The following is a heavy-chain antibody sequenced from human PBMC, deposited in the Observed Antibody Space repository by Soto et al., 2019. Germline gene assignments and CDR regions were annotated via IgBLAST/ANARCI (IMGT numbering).Heavy chain of an antibody. CDR1: GFTLSNYN. V-gene: IGHV3-11*06. D-gene: IGHD2-2*01. CDR3: SRGQYCSGTNCPSGDV. Sequence: GGSLRLSCAVSGFTLSNYNKNWICQAPGKGLEWVSYISSSSRYTNYDDSVKGRFTISRDNAKNSLYLQMNSLRADDTTVYYYSRGQYCSGTNCPSGDVWGQGTTVTVSS. J-gene: IGHJ6*02. CDR2: ISSSSRYT.